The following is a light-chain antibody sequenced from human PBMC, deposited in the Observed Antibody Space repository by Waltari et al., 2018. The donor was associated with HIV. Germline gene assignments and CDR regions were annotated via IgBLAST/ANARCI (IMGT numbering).Light chain of an antibody. CDR2: EVS. J-gene: IGLJ1*01. Sequence: QSALTQPASVSGSPGQSITISCTGTSSDVGGFNHVSWYQQHPGKAPKVMIYEVSNRPSGVSIRFSGSKSGNTASLTISGLQAEDEAVYYCSSYTSSSSPYVFGTGTEVAVL. V-gene: IGLV2-14*01. CDR3: SSYTSSSSPYV. CDR1: SSDVGGFNH.